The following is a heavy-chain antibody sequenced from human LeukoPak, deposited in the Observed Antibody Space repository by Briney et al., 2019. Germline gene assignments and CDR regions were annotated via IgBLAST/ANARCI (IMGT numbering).Heavy chain of an antibody. CDR2: INHSGST. CDR1: GGSFSGYY. Sequence: SETLSLTCAVYGGSFSGYYWSWIRQPPGKGLEWIGEINHSGSTNYNPSLKSRVTISVDTSKNQFSLKLSSVTAADTAVYYCARIRRITMVRGKDYFDYWGQGALVTVSS. CDR3: ARIRRITMVRGKDYFDY. J-gene: IGHJ4*02. D-gene: IGHD3-10*01. V-gene: IGHV4-34*01.